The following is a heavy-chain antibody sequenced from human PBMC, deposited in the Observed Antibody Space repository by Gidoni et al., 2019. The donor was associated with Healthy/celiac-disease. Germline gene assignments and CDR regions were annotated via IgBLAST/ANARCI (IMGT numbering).Heavy chain of an antibody. CDR2: ISSSGSTR. CDR1: GFTFSSYE. CDR3: ARDPTVTTFFFRDYYYGMDV. V-gene: IGHV3-48*03. D-gene: IGHD4-17*01. Sequence: EVQLVESGGGLVQPGGSLRLSCAASGFTFSSYEMNWVRQAPGKGLEWVSYISSSGSTRYYADSVKGRFTISRDNAKNSLYLQMNSLRAEDTAVYYCARDPTVTTFFFRDYYYGMDVWGQGTTVTVSS. J-gene: IGHJ6*02.